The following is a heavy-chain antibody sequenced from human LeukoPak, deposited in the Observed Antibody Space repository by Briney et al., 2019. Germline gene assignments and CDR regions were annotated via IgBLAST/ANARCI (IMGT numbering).Heavy chain of an antibody. CDR2: IYYSGST. V-gene: IGHV4-39*01. CDR3: ARLSLESLDY. CDR1: GGSISSSSYY. J-gene: IGHJ4*02. Sequence: PSETLSLTCTVSGGSISSSSYYWGWIRQPQGKGLEWIGSIYYSGSTYYNPSLKSRVTISVDTSKNQFSLKLSSVTAADTAVYYCARLSLESLDYWGQGTLVTVSS. D-gene: IGHD1-1*01.